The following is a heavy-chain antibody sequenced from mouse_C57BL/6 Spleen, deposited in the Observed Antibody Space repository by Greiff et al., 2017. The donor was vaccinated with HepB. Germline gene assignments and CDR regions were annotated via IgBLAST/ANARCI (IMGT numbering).Heavy chain of an antibody. CDR3: ARPYSNYGYFDV. CDR1: GYTFTSYW. CDR2: IDPSDSET. J-gene: IGHJ1*03. D-gene: IGHD2-5*01. Sequence: QVQLQQPGAELVRPGSSVKLSCKASGYTFTSYWMHWVKQRPIQGLEWIGNIDPSDSETHYNQKFKDKATLTVDKSSSTADMQLSSLTSEDSAVYYCARPYSNYGYFDVWGTGTTVTVSS. V-gene: IGHV1-52*01.